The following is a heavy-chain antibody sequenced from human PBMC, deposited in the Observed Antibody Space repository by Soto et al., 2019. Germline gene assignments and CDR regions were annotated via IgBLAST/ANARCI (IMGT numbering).Heavy chain of an antibody. CDR2: IWYDGSNK. V-gene: IGHV3-33*01. Sequence: QVQLVESGGGVVQPGRSLRLSCAASGFTFSSYGMHWVRQAPGKGLVWVAVIWYDGSNKYYADSVKGRFTISRDNSKNPLYLQMNSLRAENTAVYYCARDGGELNSSGWYGYFDYWGQGTLVTVSS. CDR3: ARDGGELNSSGWYGYFDY. CDR1: GFTFSSYG. J-gene: IGHJ4*02. D-gene: IGHD6-19*01.